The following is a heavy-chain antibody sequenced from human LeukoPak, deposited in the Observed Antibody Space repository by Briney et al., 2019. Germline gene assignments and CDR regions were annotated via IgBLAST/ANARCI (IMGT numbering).Heavy chain of an antibody. J-gene: IGHJ5*02. CDR1: EFTFSNYA. CDR3: AKGSGINHYHWIDP. CDR2: ISGGSGST. Sequence: PGGSLRLSCAASEFTFSNYAMNWVRQAPGKGLEWVSGISGGSGSTYYADSVKGRFTISRDNSKNTLYLQMDSLRAEDTALYYCAKGSGINHYHWIDPWGQGTLVTVSS. V-gene: IGHV3-23*01. D-gene: IGHD1-14*01.